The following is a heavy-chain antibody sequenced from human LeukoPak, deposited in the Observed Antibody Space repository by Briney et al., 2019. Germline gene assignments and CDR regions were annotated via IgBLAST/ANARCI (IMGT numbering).Heavy chain of an antibody. CDR2: INHSGST. Sequence: SETLSLTCAVYGGSFSGYYWSWIRQPPGKGLEWIGEINHSGSTNYNPSLKSRVTISVDTSKNQFSLKLSSVTAADTAVYYCARDVSGGDLSPWGQGTLVTVSS. V-gene: IGHV4-34*01. CDR3: ARDVSGGDLSP. D-gene: IGHD2-21*02. CDR1: GGSFSGYY. J-gene: IGHJ5*02.